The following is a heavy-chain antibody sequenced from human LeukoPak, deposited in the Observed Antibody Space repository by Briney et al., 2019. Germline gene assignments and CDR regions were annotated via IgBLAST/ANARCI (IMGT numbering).Heavy chain of an antibody. CDR2: ISSNGGST. J-gene: IGHJ4*02. Sequence: GGSLRLSSSASGFTFSSYAMHWVRQAPGKGLEYVSAISSNGGSTYYADSVKGRFTISRDNSKNTLYLQMSSLRAEDTAVYYCVKGGGIAAAGYIPFDYWGQGTLVTVSS. D-gene: IGHD6-13*01. CDR1: GFTFSSYA. V-gene: IGHV3-64D*06. CDR3: VKGGGIAAAGYIPFDY.